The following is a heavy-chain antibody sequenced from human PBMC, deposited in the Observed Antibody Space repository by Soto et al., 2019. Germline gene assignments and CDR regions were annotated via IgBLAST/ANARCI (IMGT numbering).Heavy chain of an antibody. CDR3: ARAVAVPADFDY. V-gene: IGHV1-3*01. D-gene: IGHD6-19*01. Sequence: QVQLVQSGAEVKKPGASVKVSCKASGYTFTGYAVHWVRQAPGQRLEWMGWINAGNGNTKYSQKFQGRVTITRDTSASTAYMELSSLRSEDTAVYYCARAVAVPADFDYWGQGTLVTVSS. CDR1: GYTFTGYA. J-gene: IGHJ4*02. CDR2: INAGNGNT.